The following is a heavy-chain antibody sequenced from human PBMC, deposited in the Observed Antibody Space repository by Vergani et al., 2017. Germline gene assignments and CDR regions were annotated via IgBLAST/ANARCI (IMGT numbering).Heavy chain of an antibody. CDR3: AMTIFGVVDYYYMDV. Sequence: QVQLQESVPGLVKPSETLSLTCTVSGGSISSYYWSWIRQPAVKVLEWIGRIYTSGSTNYTPSLKSRVTMSVDTSKSQFSLKLSSVTAADTAVYYCAMTIFGVVDYYYMDVWGKGTTVTVSS. J-gene: IGHJ6*03. CDR2: IYTSGST. CDR1: GGSISSYY. D-gene: IGHD3-3*01. V-gene: IGHV4-4*07.